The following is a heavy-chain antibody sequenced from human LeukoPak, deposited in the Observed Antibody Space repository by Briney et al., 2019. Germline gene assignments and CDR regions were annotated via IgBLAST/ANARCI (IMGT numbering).Heavy chain of an antibody. CDR1: GYTLTELS. Sequence: ASVKVSCKVSGYTLTELSMHWVRQAPGKGLEWMGGFDPEDGETIYAQKFQGRVTMTEDTSTDTAYMELSSLRSEDTAVYYCATDSMYQSQTRSSYYYYGMDVWGQGTTVTVSS. CDR2: FDPEDGET. V-gene: IGHV1-24*01. CDR3: ATDSMYQSQTRSSYYYYGMDV. J-gene: IGHJ6*02. D-gene: IGHD2-2*01.